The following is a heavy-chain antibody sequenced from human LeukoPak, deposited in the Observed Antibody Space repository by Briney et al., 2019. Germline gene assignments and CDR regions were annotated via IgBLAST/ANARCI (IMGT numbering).Heavy chain of an antibody. CDR1: GGSISSYY. J-gene: IGHJ4*02. CDR2: IYYSGYT. D-gene: IGHD1-26*01. CDR3: ASGSESWGLLPKFYFDY. V-gene: IGHV4-59*01. Sequence: SETLSLTCTVSGGSISSYYWSWIRQPPGKGLEWIGYIYYSGYTDHNPSLKSRVTISIDTSKNQFSLKLSSVTAADTAVYYCASGSESWGLLPKFYFDYWGQGTLVTVSP.